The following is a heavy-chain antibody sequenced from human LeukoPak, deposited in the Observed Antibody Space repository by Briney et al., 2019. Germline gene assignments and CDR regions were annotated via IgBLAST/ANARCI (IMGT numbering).Heavy chain of an antibody. CDR3: ASYDYGDYQNNNWFDP. J-gene: IGHJ5*02. Sequence: GASVKVSCKASGGTFSSYAISWVRQPPGQGLEWMGRIIPIFGIANYAQKFQGRVTITADKSTSTAYMELSSLRSEDTAVYYCASYDYGDYQNNNWFDPWGQGTLVTVSS. D-gene: IGHD4-17*01. CDR1: GGTFSSYA. CDR2: IIPIFGIA. V-gene: IGHV1-69*04.